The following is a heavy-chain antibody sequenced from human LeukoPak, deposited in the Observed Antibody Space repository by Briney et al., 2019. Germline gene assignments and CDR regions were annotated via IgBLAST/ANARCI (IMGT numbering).Heavy chain of an antibody. CDR3: ARRLRIGAAEWFDP. CDR1: SGSVRSNYYS. D-gene: IGHD2-15*01. V-gene: IGHV4-39*02. CDR2: LDDSGNT. Sequence: PSETLSLTCSVSSGSVRSNYYSWAWIRQAPGKGLEWVGGLDDSGNTYYNPSLKSRLTMSVDTSKNHFSLNLKSVAAADTSVYYCARRLRIGAAEWFDPWGQGIMVIVSS. J-gene: IGHJ5*02.